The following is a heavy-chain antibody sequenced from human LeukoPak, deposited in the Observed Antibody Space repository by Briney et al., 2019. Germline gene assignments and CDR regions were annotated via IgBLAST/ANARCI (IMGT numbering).Heavy chain of an antibody. D-gene: IGHD6-19*01. CDR2: IYPGDSDT. J-gene: IGHJ4*02. Sequence: GESLKFSCKGSGYSFTSYWIGWVRQMPAKGLEWMGIIYPGDSDTRYSPSFQGQVTISADKSISTAYLQWSSLKASDTAMYYCATTPYSSGWYESDYWGQGTLVTVSS. V-gene: IGHV5-51*01. CDR1: GYSFTSYW. CDR3: ATTPYSSGWYESDY.